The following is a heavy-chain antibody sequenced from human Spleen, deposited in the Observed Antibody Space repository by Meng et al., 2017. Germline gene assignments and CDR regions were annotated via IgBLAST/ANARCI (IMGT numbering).Heavy chain of an antibody. J-gene: IGHJ4*01. D-gene: IGHD6-19*01. V-gene: IGHV4-4*02. Sequence: QVRLQESGPGLDKPSGTLSLTCAVAGGSIRSSNWWRWGRQPPGKGLELIGEIYHLGSTNYNPSLKSRVTISVDKSKTQFSLKVTSVTAADTAVYYCAVFSSGWGPFDCWGQGTLVTVSS. CDR3: AVFSSGWGPFDC. CDR2: IYHLGST. CDR1: GGSIRSSNW.